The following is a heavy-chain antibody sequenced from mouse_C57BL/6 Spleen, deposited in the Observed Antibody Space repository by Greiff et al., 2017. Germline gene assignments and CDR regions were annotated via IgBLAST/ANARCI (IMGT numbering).Heavy chain of an antibody. CDR3: AREDYDYDVGRGAY. D-gene: IGHD2-4*01. CDR2: INPSSGYT. J-gene: IGHJ3*01. V-gene: IGHV1-7*01. Sequence: QVQLQQSGAELAKPGASVKLSCKASGYTFTSYWMHWVKQRPGQGLEWIGYINPSSGYTKYNQKFKDKATLTADKSSRTAYMQLSSLTYEDSAVYYCAREDYDYDVGRGAYWGQGTLVTVSA. CDR1: GYTFTSYW.